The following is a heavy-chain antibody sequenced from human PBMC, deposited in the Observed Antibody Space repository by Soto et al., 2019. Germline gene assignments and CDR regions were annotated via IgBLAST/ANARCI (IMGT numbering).Heavy chain of an antibody. Sequence: ASVKVSCKASGYTLIMYYIHWMRQAPGQGLEWMGIINPSGGSTTCAQKFQGRVTITRDTSTSTVYMDLSSLRSEDTAVYYCARSPYSSGYYYAIDYWGQGAQVTVS. V-gene: IGHV1-46*01. CDR2: INPSGGST. D-gene: IGHD3-22*01. CDR3: ARSPYSSGYYYAIDY. J-gene: IGHJ4*02. CDR1: GYTLIMYY.